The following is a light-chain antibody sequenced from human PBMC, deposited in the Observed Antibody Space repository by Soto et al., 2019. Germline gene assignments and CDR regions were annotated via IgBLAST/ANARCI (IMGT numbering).Light chain of an antibody. CDR1: SSDVGGYNY. CDR3: CSYTTSNTRQIV. J-gene: IGLJ1*01. CDR2: DVN. Sequence: QSALTQPHSVSGSPGQSVAISCSGTSSDVGGYNYVSWYQQHPGKAPKLIIFDVNKRPSGVPDRFSGSKSGSTASLTISGLQAEDEADYYCCSYTTSNTRQIVFGTGTKVTVL. V-gene: IGLV2-11*01.